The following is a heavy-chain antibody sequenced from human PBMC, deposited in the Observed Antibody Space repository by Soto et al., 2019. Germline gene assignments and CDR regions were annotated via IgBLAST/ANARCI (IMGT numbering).Heavy chain of an antibody. J-gene: IGHJ4*02. D-gene: IGHD2-15*01. CDR2: ISTILGIA. V-gene: IGHV1-69*08. CDR3: ARDFGLVVAATALGY. CDR1: GGTFSSYT. Sequence: QVQLVQSGAEVKKPGSSVKVSCKASGGTFSSYTISWVRQAPGQGLEWMGRISTILGIANYAQKFQGRVTITADKATSTAYMELSSLRSEDTAVYYCARDFGLVVAATALGYWGQGTLVTVSS.